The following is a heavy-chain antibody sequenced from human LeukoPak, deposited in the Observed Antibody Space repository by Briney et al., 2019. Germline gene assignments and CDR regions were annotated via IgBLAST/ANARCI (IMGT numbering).Heavy chain of an antibody. D-gene: IGHD2-15*01. V-gene: IGHV3-13*04. J-gene: IGHJ3*02. CDR2: IGTAGDT. CDR3: ARSGPMGIPPSNDAFDI. CDR1: GFTFSSYD. Sequence: GRSLRLSCAASGFTFSSYDMHWVRQATGKGLEWVSAIGTAGDTYYPGSVKGRSTISRENAKNSLYLQMNSLRAGDTAVYYCARSGPMGIPPSNDAFDIWGQGTMVTVSS.